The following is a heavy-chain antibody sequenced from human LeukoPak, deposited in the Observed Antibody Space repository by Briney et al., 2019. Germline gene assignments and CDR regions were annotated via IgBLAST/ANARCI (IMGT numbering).Heavy chain of an antibody. V-gene: IGHV3-7*01. Sequence: GGSLRLSCAASGFTFSSYWMSWVRQAPGKGLEWVANIKQDGSEKYYEDSVKGRFTISRDNAKNSLYLQMNSLRAEDTAVYYCARSHYYYGSGSHAFDIWGQGTMVTVSS. J-gene: IGHJ3*02. D-gene: IGHD3-10*01. CDR3: ARSHYYYGSGSHAFDI. CDR1: GFTFSSYW. CDR2: IKQDGSEK.